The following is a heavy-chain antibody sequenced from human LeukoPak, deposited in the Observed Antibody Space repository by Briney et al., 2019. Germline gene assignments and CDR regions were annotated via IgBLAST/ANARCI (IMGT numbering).Heavy chain of an antibody. CDR2: IWYDGSEK. CDR3: ARDQDGYNLFDY. J-gene: IGHJ4*02. CDR1: GFTFGHHG. V-gene: IGHV3-33*01. Sequence: GGSLRLSCAASGFTFGHHGMHWVRQAPGKGLEWVAIIWYDGSEKYYADSVKGRLTISRDNSKNTLYLEINSLRTGDTGVYYCARDQDGYNLFDYWGQGTLATVSS. D-gene: IGHD5-24*01.